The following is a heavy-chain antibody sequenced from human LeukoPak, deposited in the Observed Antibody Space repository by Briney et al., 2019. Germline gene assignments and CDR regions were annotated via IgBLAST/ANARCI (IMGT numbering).Heavy chain of an antibody. J-gene: IGHJ4*02. Sequence: GGSLRLSCAASGFTVSSNHMSWVRQAPGKGLEWVSVIYNGGSTYYADSVKGRFTISRDNAKNSLYLQMNSLRAEDTAVYYCARGGYYYGSGSYYEDSTFDYWGQGTLVTVSS. CDR2: IYNGGST. V-gene: IGHV3-53*01. CDR3: ARGGYYYGSGSYYEDSTFDY. CDR1: GFTVSSNH. D-gene: IGHD3-10*01.